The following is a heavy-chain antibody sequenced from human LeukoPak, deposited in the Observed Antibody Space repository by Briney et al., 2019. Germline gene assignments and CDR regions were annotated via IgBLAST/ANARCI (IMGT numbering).Heavy chain of an antibody. D-gene: IGHD1-26*01. CDR3: ARSSNLGSPFDY. J-gene: IGHJ4*02. CDR2: IWSDGSNK. V-gene: IGHV3-33*01. CDR1: GFTFSSYG. Sequence: GGSLRLSCAASGFTFSSYGMHWVRQAPGKGLEWVAVIWSDGSNKDYADSVKGRFTISRDNSKNTLCLQMNSLRAEDTAVCYCARSSNLGSPFDYWGQGTLVTVSS.